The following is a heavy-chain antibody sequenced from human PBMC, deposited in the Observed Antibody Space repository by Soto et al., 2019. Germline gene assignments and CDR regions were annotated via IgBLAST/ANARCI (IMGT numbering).Heavy chain of an antibody. CDR2: IYYSGST. V-gene: IGHV4-59*01. D-gene: IGHD3-16*01. CDR1: GGSISSYY. J-gene: IGHJ6*02. Sequence: SETLSLTCTVSGGSISSYYWSWIRQPPGKGLEWIGYIYYSGSTNYNPSLKSRVTISVDTSKNQFSLKLSSVTAADTAVYYCARGDVQLWGSYVYYYGMDVWGQGTTVTVSS. CDR3: ARGDVQLWGSYVYYYGMDV.